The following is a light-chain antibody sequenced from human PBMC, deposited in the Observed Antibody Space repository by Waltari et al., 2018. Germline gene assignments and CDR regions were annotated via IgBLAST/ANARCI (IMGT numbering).Light chain of an antibody. CDR3: CSYAGSSTPVI. CDR1: SSDVGGYNY. J-gene: IGLJ2*01. CDR2: DVS. Sequence: QSALTQPASVSGSPGQSITISCTGTSSDVGGYNYVSWYQQHPGKAPKFIIYDVSKRPSGVSNRFSGAKSGNTASLTSAGLQAEDEADYYCCSYAGSSTPVIFGGGTKLTVL. V-gene: IGLV2-23*02.